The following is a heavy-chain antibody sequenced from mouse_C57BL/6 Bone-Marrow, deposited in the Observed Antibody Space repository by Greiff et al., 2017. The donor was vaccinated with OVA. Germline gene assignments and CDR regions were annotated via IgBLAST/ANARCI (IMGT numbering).Heavy chain of an antibody. Sequence: VQLQQSGAELVKPGASVKLSCTASGFNINDYYMHWVKQRTEQGLEWIGWIDPEDGETKYAPKFPGKAPITADTSSNTAYLQLSSLTSEDTAVYYCARSGGYYSNWYFDVWGTGTTVTVSS. CDR1: GFNINDYY. J-gene: IGHJ1*03. V-gene: IGHV14-2*01. D-gene: IGHD2-3*01. CDR2: IDPEDGET. CDR3: ARSGGYYSNWYFDV.